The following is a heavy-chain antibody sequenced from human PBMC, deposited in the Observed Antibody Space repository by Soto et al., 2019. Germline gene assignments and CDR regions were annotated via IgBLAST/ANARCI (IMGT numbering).Heavy chain of an antibody. D-gene: IGHD6-19*01. J-gene: IGHJ5*02. Sequence: SETLSLTCTVSGGSISSGVYYWSWIRQHPGKGLEWIGYIYYSGSTYYNPSLKTRVIISVDTSKNQFSLRLNSVTAADTAVYYCARSSSSGWVSQFDPWGQGMLVTVSS. CDR3: ARSSSSGWVSQFDP. CDR2: IYYSGST. V-gene: IGHV4-31*03. CDR1: GGSISSGVYY.